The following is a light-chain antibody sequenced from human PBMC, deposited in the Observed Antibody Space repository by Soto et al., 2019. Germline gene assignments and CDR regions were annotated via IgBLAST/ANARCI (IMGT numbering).Light chain of an antibody. CDR2: DVS. CDR1: SSDVGGYNY. CDR3: SSYTSSSTPNYA. V-gene: IGLV2-14*01. Sequence: QSALTQPASVSGSPGQSITISCTGTSSDVGGYNYVSWYQQHPGKAPKLMIYDVSNRPSGVSNRFSGSKSGNTASLTISGLQAEDEADDYCSSYTSSSTPNYAFGTGTKVTVL. J-gene: IGLJ1*01.